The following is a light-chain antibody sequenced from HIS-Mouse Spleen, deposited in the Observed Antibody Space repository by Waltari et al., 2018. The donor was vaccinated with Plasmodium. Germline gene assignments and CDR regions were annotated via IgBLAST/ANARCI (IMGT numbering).Light chain of an antibody. CDR3: QQYNNWSFT. J-gene: IGKJ3*01. Sequence: EIVMTQSPATLSVSPGERATLPCRASQSVSSNLAWYQQKPGQAPRLLIYGASTRATDIPARFSGSGSGTEFTLTISSLQSEDFAVYYCQQYNNWSFTFGPGTKVDIK. V-gene: IGKV3-15*01. CDR2: GAS. CDR1: QSVSSN.